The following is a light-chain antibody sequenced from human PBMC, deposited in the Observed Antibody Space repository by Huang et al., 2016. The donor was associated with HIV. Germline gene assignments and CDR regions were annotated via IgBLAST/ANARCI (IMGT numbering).Light chain of an antibody. CDR2: GAS. CDR1: QSVGSN. Sequence: EIVMTQSPATLSVSPGERATLSCRASQSVGSNLAWCQQKPGQAPRLLIHGASPRATGIPARFSGSGSGTEFTLTISSLQSEDFAVYYCQQYNNWPPTFGQGTKVEIK. CDR3: QQYNNWPPT. J-gene: IGKJ1*01. V-gene: IGKV3-15*01.